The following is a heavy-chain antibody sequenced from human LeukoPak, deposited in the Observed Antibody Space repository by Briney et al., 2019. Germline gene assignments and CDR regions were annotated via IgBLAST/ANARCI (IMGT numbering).Heavy chain of an antibody. CDR1: GFTFSNYW. J-gene: IGHJ5*02. V-gene: IGHV3-7*05. D-gene: IGHD5-24*01. CDR2: IKEDGSEK. Sequence: PGGSLRLSCAASGFTFSNYWMIWVRQAQGKGLEWVGNIKEDGSEKRDADSVRGRFTISRDNAQTSIYLQMNSLRAEDTAVYYCARASKPWLQLTWGQGTLVTVSS. CDR3: ARASKPWLQLT.